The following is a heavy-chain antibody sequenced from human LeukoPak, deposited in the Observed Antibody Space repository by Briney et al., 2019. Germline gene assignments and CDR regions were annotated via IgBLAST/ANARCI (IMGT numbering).Heavy chain of an antibody. CDR1: GFTFNTYA. D-gene: IGHD7-27*01. CDR3: ARDTNWGSTHY. V-gene: IGHV3-30-3*01. J-gene: IGHJ4*02. CDR2: ISHDGSSE. Sequence: SGRSLRLSCAASGFTFNTYAMHWARQAPGKGLEWVAVISHDGSSEYYADSVKGRFTISRDNTKNTLYLQINSLRAEDTAMYYCARDTNWGSTHYWGQGTLVTVSS.